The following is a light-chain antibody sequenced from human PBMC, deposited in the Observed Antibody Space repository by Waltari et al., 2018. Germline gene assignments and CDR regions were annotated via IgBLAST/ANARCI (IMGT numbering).Light chain of an antibody. V-gene: IGKV3-20*01. CDR2: DAS. CDR1: QSVSKY. J-gene: IGKJ1*01. CDR3: QKYGTLPAT. Sequence: ATLSCRARQSVSKYLAWYQQKPGQAPRLLIYDASTRATGIPDRFSGSGWGTDFSLTISRLEPEDFAVYYCQKYGTLPATFGQGTKVQ.